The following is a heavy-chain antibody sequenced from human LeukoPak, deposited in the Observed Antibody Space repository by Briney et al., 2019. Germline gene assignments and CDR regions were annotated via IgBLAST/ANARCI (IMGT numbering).Heavy chain of an antibody. J-gene: IGHJ4*02. CDR3: AGTIAARGSDY. Sequence: PGGSLRLSCAASGFTFSSYWMHWVRQTPGRGLVWVSRTSTDGSSTSYADSAKGRFTISRDNAKNTLYLQMNSLRAEDTAVYYCAGTIAARGSDYWGQGTLVTVSS. CDR1: GFTFSSYW. CDR2: TSTDGSST. V-gene: IGHV3-74*01. D-gene: IGHD6-6*01.